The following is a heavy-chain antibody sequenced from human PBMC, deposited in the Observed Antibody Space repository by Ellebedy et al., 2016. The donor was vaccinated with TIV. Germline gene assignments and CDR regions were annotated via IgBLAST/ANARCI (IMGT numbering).Heavy chain of an antibody. CDR3: ARVRSGSYYDY. D-gene: IGHD1-26*01. Sequence: AASVNVSCKASGYTFTSYAMHWVRQAPGQRLEWMGWINAGNGNTKYSQKFQGRVTITGDTSASTAYMELSSLRSEDTAMYYCARVRSGSYYDYWGQGTLVTVSS. CDR1: GYTFTSYA. V-gene: IGHV1-3*01. CDR2: INAGNGNT. J-gene: IGHJ4*02.